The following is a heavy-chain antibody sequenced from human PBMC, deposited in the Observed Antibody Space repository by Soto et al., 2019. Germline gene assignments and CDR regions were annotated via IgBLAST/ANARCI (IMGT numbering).Heavy chain of an antibody. J-gene: IGHJ4*02. CDR1: GYTFTSYG. CDR2: ISAYNGNT. V-gene: IGHV1-18*01. CDR3: ARAQYGDWVEYYFDY. D-gene: IGHD2-21*01. Sequence: ASVKVSCKASGYTFTSYGISWVRQAPGQGLEWMGWISAYNGNTNYAQKLQGRVTMTTDTSTSTAYMELRSLRSDDTAVYYCARAQYGDWVEYYFDYWRQGTLVTVSS.